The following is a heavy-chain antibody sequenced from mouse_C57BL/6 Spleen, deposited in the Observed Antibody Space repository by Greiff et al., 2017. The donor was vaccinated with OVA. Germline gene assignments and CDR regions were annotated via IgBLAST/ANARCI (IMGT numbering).Heavy chain of an antibody. Sequence: SGYTFTDYYLTWVKQSHGKSLEWIGVINPYNGGTSYNQKFKGKATLTVDKSSSTAYMELNSLTSEDSAVYYCARFWDSWFAYWGQGTLVTVSA. CDR2: INPYNGGT. V-gene: IGHV1-19*01. D-gene: IGHD4-1*01. J-gene: IGHJ3*01. CDR1: GYTFTDYY. CDR3: ARFWDSWFAY.